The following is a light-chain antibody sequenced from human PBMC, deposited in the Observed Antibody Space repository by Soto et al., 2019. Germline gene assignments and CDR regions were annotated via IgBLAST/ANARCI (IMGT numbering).Light chain of an antibody. CDR2: WAT. V-gene: IGKV4-1*01. CDR1: QSVLYSSNNKNY. Sequence: DIEIADSPACLSVCLRGGPTINRKSNQSVLYSSNNKNYLAWYQQKPGQPPKLLIYWATTRESGVPDRFSGSGSGTDFTLTVSGLQAEDVAIYYCHQFFRSPITFGGGTKVDIK. J-gene: IGKJ4*01. CDR3: HQFFRSPIT.